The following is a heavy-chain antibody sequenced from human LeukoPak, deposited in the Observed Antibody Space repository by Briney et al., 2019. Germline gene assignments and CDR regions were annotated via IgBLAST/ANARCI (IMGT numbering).Heavy chain of an antibody. V-gene: IGHV3-23*01. CDR2: ISTIVNKT. Sequence: GGSLRLSCAASGFTFSNYAMTWVRQAPGKGLDWVSSISTIVNKTYNADSVKGRFTISRDNSKNTLYLQMNSLRAEDAAVYYCAKGTVRFLEWSQRGYFDYWGQGALVTVSS. CDR1: GFTFSNYA. J-gene: IGHJ4*02. CDR3: AKGTVRFLEWSQRGYFDY. D-gene: IGHD3-3*01.